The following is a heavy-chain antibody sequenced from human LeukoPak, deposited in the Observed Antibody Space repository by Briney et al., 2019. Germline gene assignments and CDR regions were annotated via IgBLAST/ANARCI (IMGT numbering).Heavy chain of an antibody. CDR2: ISYDGSNK. CDR1: GFTFSSYA. D-gene: IGHD1-26*01. Sequence: GGSLRLSCAASGFTFSSYAMHWVRQAPGKGLEWVAVISYDGSNKYYADSVKGRFTISRDNSKNTLYLQMNSLRAEDTAVYYCAKVGQWELLAWFDYWGQGTLVTVSS. V-gene: IGHV3-30-3*01. J-gene: IGHJ4*02. CDR3: AKVGQWELLAWFDY.